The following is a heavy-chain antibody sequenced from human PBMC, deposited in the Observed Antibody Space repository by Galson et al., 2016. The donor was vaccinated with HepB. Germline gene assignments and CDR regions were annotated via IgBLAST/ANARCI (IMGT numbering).Heavy chain of an antibody. J-gene: IGHJ6*02. CDR3: VRGKSTSWYAYTRSYYFSMEL. CDR1: GFTLRNYE. Sequence: SLRLSCAVSGFTLRNYEMNWVRQAPGKALEWLSYISYGGATHYADSVRGRFTISRDNARDSLYLQMNNLRADDTATYFCVRGKSTSWYAYTRSYYFSMELWGRGTAVAVSS. V-gene: IGHV3-48*03. CDR2: ISYGGAT. D-gene: IGHD6-13*01.